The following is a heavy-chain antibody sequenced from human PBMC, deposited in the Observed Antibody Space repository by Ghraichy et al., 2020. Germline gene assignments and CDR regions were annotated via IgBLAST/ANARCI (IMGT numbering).Heavy chain of an antibody. CDR1: GFTFSSYA. J-gene: IGHJ6*02. V-gene: IGHV3-64*01. CDR3: ARDRSPQALNYYYYYGMDV. CDR2: ISSNGGST. D-gene: IGHD3-16*02. Sequence: GGSLRLSCAASGFTFSSYAMHWVRQAPGKGLEYVSAISSNGGSTYYANSVKGRFTISRDNSKNTLYLQMGSLRAEDMAVYYCARDRSPQALNYYYYYGMDVWGQGTTVTVSS.